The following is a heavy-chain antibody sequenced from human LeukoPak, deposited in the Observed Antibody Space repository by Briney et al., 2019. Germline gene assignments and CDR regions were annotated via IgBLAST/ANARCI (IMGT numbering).Heavy chain of an antibody. CDR3: ARGEYSSSSEPYFDY. Sequence: TGGSLRLSGAASGFTFSSYSMNWVRQAPGKGLEWVSSISSSSSYIYYAHSVKGRFTVARDNAKNSLNLQMNSLRAEDTSVYYCARGEYSSSSEPYFDYWGQGTLVTVSS. CDR2: ISSSSSYI. D-gene: IGHD6-6*01. J-gene: IGHJ4*02. V-gene: IGHV3-21*01. CDR1: GFTFSSYS.